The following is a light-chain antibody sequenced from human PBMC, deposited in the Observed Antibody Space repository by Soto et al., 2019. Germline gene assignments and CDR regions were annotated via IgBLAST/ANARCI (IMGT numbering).Light chain of an antibody. J-gene: IGKJ5*01. CDR3: QQRSNWLSIT. CDR1: QSVSSAY. V-gene: IGKV3D-20*02. CDR2: GAS. Sequence: EIVLTQSPGTLSLSPGERATLSCMASQSVSSAYLAWYQQKPGQAPRLLIYGASARATGIPARFSGSGSGTDFTLTISSLEPEDFAVYYCQQRSNWLSITFGQGTRLEIK.